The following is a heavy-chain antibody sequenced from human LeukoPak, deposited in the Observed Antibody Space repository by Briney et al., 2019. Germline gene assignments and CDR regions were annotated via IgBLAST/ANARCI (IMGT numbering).Heavy chain of an antibody. J-gene: IGHJ1*01. V-gene: IGHV1-18*01. CDR3: ARDRGDYCSGGSCRAEYFQH. D-gene: IGHD2-15*01. CDR1: GYSFNSYG. Sequence: ASVKVSCKASGYSFNSYGITWVRQAPGQGLEWMGWISADNGNTEYAQKLQGRVTMTTDTSTSTAYMELRSLRSDDTAVYYCARDRGDYCSGGSCRAEYFQHWGQGTLVTVSS. CDR2: ISADNGNT.